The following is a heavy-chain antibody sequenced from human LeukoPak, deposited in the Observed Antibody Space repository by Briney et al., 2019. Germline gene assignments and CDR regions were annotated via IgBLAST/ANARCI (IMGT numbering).Heavy chain of an antibody. V-gene: IGHV1-69*13. CDR2: IIPIFGTA. CDR3: ARAVPPPDIVVVPAAMAYYYYYGMDV. J-gene: IGHJ6*02. Sequence: SVKVSCKASGGTFSSYAISWVRQAPGQGLEWMGGIIPIFGTANYAQKFQGRVTITADESTSTAYMELSSLRSEDTAVYYCARAVPPPDIVVVPAAMAYYYYYGMDVWGQGTTVTVSS. CDR1: GGTFSSYA. D-gene: IGHD2-2*01.